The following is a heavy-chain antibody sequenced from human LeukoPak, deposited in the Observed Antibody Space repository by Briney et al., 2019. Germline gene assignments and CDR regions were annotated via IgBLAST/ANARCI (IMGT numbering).Heavy chain of an antibody. CDR2: ITSAGTI. V-gene: IGHV3-11*04. CDR3: ARVNDYDSGSLYRPIDY. D-gene: IGHD3-10*01. J-gene: IGHJ4*02. Sequence: GGSLRLSCAASGFTFSDYYMTWIRQAPGKGLEWVSYITSAGTIYNADSVKGRFTISRDNAKNSLYLQMNSLRAEDTAVYSCARVNDYDSGSLYRPIDYWGQGTLVTVSS. CDR1: GFTFSDYY.